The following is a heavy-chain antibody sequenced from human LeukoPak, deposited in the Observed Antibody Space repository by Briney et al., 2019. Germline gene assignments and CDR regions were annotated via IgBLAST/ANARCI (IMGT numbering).Heavy chain of an antibody. Sequence: GGSLRLSCAASGYTFSSYAMSWVRQAPGKGLEWVSAISGSGGSTYYADSVKGRYTISRDNSKNTLYVQMNSLRAEDTAVYYCAKGIVAVSIVDNWGQGTLVTVSS. CDR2: ISGSGGST. CDR3: AKGIVAVSIVDN. CDR1: GYTFSSYA. J-gene: IGHJ4*02. D-gene: IGHD5-12*01. V-gene: IGHV3-23*01.